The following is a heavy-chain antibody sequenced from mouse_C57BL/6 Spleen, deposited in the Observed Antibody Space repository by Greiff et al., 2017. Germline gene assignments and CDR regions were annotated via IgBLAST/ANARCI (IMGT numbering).Heavy chain of an antibody. CDR2: ISYDGSN. D-gene: IGHD4-1*01. V-gene: IGHV3-6*01. CDR1: GYSITSGYY. Sequence: EVQLQESGPGLVKPSQSLSLTCSVTGYSITSGYYWNWIRQFPGNKLEWMGYISYDGSNKYNPSLKNRISITRDTSKNQFFLKLNSVTTEDTATYYCAREALGYAMDYWGQGTSVTVSS. J-gene: IGHJ4*01. CDR3: AREALGYAMDY.